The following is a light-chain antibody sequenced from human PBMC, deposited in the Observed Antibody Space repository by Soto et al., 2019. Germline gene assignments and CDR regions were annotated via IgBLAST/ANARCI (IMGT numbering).Light chain of an antibody. V-gene: IGKV1-39*01. CDR2: TAS. J-gene: IGKJ2*01. CDR1: QRINKY. Sequence: DIQMTQSPSSLSASVGDSVTIPCRASQRINKYLNWYQQRSGRAPRLLIHTASSLHSGVPSRFRGSGSGSDFTLTISSLQPEDFATYFCQQSFSTPYTVGQGTKLEI. CDR3: QQSFSTPYT.